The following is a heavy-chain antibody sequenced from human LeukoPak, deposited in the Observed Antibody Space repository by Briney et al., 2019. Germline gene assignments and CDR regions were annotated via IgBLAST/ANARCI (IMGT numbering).Heavy chain of an antibody. CDR2: ISSSSSYI. V-gene: IGHV3-21*04. CDR1: GYIFSSYS. Sequence: PGGSLTLSCTPSGYIFSSYSMNWVRQAPGKGLEWVSSISSSSSYIYYADSVKGRFTISRDNAKNSLYLQMNSLRAEDTAVYYCAKDRPSDRSSFDPWGQGTLVTVSS. CDR3: AKDRPSDRSSFDP. D-gene: IGHD3-22*01. J-gene: IGHJ5*02.